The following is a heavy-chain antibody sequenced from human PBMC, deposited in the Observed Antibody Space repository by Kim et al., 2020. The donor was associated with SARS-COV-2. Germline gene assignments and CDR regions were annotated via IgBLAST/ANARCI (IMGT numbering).Heavy chain of an antibody. Sequence: SETLSLSCSVSGGSMSSDSYYWAWIRQPPGKGLEWIGSISYSGNTYYNPALKSRVNISADTSKGQFSLKLTSVTAADTAVYYCARPAATMLRAVLGYFDHWGQGALVTVSS. CDR2: ISYSGNT. J-gene: IGHJ4*02. V-gene: IGHV4-39*01. CDR3: ARPAATMLRAVLGYFDH. D-gene: IGHD3-10*01. CDR1: GGSMSSDSYY.